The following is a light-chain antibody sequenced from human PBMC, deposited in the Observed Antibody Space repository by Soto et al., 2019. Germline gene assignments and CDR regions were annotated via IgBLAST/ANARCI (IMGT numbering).Light chain of an antibody. CDR3: QVWDSSTARV. J-gene: IGLJ3*02. CDR2: RDS. CDR1: NIGSKN. Sequence: SYELTQPLSVSVALGQTARITCGGNNIGSKNVHWYQQKPGQAPVLVIYRDSNRPSGIPERFSGSNSGNTATLTISRAPAGDEADYYCQVWDSSTARVFGGGTQLTVL. V-gene: IGLV3-9*01.